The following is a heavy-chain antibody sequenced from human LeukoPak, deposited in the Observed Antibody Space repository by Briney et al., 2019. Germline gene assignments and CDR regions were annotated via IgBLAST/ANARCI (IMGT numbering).Heavy chain of an antibody. CDR1: GGSISSYY. J-gene: IGHJ4*02. Sequence: SETLSLTCTVSGGSISSYYWSWIRQPPGKGLEWIGYIYYSGSTNYNPSPKSRVTISVDTSKNQFSLKLTSVTASDSAVYYCASSNWLRDANFDSWGQGTLVTVSS. V-gene: IGHV4-59*08. CDR2: IYYSGST. D-gene: IGHD6-13*01. CDR3: ASSNWLRDANFDS.